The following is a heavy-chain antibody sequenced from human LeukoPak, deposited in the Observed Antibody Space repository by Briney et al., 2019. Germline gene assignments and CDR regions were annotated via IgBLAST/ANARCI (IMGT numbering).Heavy chain of an antibody. J-gene: IGHJ5*02. V-gene: IGHV3-30*18. CDR1: GFTFSSYW. CDR2: ISYDGSNK. Sequence: GGSLRLSCADSGFTFSSYWMHWVRQAPGKGLEWMAVISYDGSNKYYGDSVKGRFTISRDNSRNTLYLQMNSLRAEDTAVYYCAKDQSGSYLYNWFDPWGQGTLVTVSS. D-gene: IGHD1-26*01. CDR3: AKDQSGSYLYNWFDP.